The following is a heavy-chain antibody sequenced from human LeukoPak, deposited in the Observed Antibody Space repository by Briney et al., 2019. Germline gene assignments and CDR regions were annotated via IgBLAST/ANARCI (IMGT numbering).Heavy chain of an antibody. J-gene: IGHJ5*02. V-gene: IGHV3-23*01. Sequence: GGSLTLSCAASGFTFSSYGINWVRQARAKGLEWVSAISGSGGSTYYADFVKGRFTISRDNAKNSLYLQMNSLRAEDTALYYCARDRITMVRGTNWFEPWGQGTLVTVSS. D-gene: IGHD3-10*01. CDR1: GFTFSSYG. CDR2: ISGSGGST. CDR3: ARDRITMVRGTNWFEP.